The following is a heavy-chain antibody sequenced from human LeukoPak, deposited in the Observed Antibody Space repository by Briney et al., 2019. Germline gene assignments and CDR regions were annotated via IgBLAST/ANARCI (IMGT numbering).Heavy chain of an antibody. CDR1: GYSFTSYW. Sequence: GGSLKISCKGSGYSFTSYWIGWVRQMPGKGLEWMGIIYPGDSDTRFSPSFQGPVTNSANKSISTAYLQWSSLKASDTAMYYCARQGGGYSYGTAKYWGQGTLVTVSS. J-gene: IGHJ4*02. CDR3: ARQGGGYSYGTAKY. CDR2: IYPGDSDT. V-gene: IGHV5-51*01. D-gene: IGHD5-18*01.